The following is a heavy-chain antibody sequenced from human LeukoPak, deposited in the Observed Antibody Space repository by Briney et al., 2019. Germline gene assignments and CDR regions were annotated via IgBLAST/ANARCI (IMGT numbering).Heavy chain of an antibody. D-gene: IGHD2-2*01. V-gene: IGHV3-21*01. CDR2: ISSSSSYI. J-gene: IGHJ4*02. CDR1: GFTFSSYS. CDR3: ARAGGYCSSTSCQLLGY. Sequence: AGGSLRLSCAASGFTFSSYSTNWVRQAPGKGLEWVSSISSSSSYIYYADSVKGRFTISRDNAKNSLYLQMNSLRAEDTAVYYCARAGGYCSSTSCQLLGYWGQGTLVTVSS.